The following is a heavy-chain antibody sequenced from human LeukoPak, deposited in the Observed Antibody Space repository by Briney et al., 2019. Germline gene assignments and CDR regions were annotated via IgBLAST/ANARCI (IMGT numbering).Heavy chain of an antibody. J-gene: IGHJ4*02. CDR2: IYYSGIT. CDR3: ASYGDYDVYYFDY. D-gene: IGHD4-17*01. CDR1: GGSISSNSYY. V-gene: IGHV4-39*07. Sequence: SETLSLTCTVSGGSISSNSYYWGWIRQPPGKGLEWIGSIYYSGITYHNPSLKSRVTISVDTSKNQFSLKLSSVTAADTAVYYCASYGDYDVYYFDYWGQGTLVTVSS.